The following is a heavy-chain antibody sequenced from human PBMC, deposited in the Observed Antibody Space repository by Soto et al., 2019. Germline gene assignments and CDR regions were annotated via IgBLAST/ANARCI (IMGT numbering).Heavy chain of an antibody. J-gene: IGHJ6*03. CDR3: ARGGRGYYYYYYMDV. V-gene: IGHV3-13*01. Sequence: GGSLRLSCAASGFTFSSYDMHWVRQATGKGLEWVSAIGTAGDTYYPGSVKGRFTISRENAKNSLYLQMNSLRAGDTAVYYCARGGRGYYYYYYMDVWGKGTTVTVSS. CDR2: IGTAGDT. D-gene: IGHD1-26*01. CDR1: GFTFSSYD.